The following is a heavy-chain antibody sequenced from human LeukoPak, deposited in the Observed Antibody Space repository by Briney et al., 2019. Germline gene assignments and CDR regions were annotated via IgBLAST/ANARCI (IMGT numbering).Heavy chain of an antibody. CDR1: GGSFSGYY. CDR3: AREPGYDSNRGTPD. Sequence: SETLSLTCAVYGGSFSGYYCSWIRQPPGKGLEWIGEINHNGSTNYNPSLKSRVTISVDTSKNQFPLKLSSVTAADTAVYYCAREPGYDSNRGTPDWGQGTLVTVSS. CDR2: INHNGST. V-gene: IGHV4-34*01. J-gene: IGHJ4*02. D-gene: IGHD3-22*01.